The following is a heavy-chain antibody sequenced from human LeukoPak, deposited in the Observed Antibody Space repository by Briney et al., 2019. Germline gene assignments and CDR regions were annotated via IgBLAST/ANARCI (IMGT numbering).Heavy chain of an antibody. J-gene: IGHJ4*02. V-gene: IGHV4-39*07. D-gene: IGHD5-24*01. CDR1: GGSITSNSYY. CDR3: ARGRRDGYMLLWEDY. CDR2: IYYSGST. Sequence: SETLSLTCTVSGGSITSNSYYWGWIRQPPGNGLEWIGSIYYSGSTYYNPSLKSRVTISVDTSKNQFSLKLSSVTAADTAVYYSARGRRDGYMLLWEDYWGQGTLVTVSS.